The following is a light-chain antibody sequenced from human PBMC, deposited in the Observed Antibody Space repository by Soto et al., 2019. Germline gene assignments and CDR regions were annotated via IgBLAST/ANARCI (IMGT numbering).Light chain of an antibody. CDR1: SSNIGAGYD. J-gene: IGLJ1*01. Sequence: QSVLTQPPSVSGAPGQRVTISCTGSSSNIGAGYDVHWYQQLPGTAPKLLIYGNSNRPSGVPDRFSGSKSRTSASLAITGLQPEDEADYYYHSYDSSLSGYVFGSGTKVTAL. V-gene: IGLV1-40*01. CDR2: GNS. CDR3: HSYDSSLSGYV.